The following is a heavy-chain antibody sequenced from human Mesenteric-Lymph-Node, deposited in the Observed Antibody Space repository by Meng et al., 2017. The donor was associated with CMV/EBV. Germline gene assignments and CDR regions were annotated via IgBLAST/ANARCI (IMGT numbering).Heavy chain of an antibody. V-gene: IGHV3-15*01. CDR2: IKSNTDGGTT. CDR3: TEEVNTAMEGY. J-gene: IGHJ4*02. Sequence: GGSLRLSCAASGLTFSDAWMSWVRQAPGKGLEWVGRIKSNTDGGTTDYAAPVKGRFTLSRDDSKNTLYLQMNSLKTEDTAVYYCTEEVNTAMEGYWGQGTLVTVSS. CDR1: GLTFSDAW. D-gene: IGHD5-18*01.